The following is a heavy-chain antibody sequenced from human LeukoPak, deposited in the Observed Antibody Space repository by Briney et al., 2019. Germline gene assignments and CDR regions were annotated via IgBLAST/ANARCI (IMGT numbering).Heavy chain of an antibody. V-gene: IGHV3-23*01. Sequence: PGGSLRLSCAASGFTFSSYAMSWVRQAPGKGLEWVSAISGSSGSTYYADSVKGRFTISRDNSKNTLYLQMNSLRAEDTAVYYCAKDPNYYDTNWFDPWGQGTLVTVSS. D-gene: IGHD3-22*01. CDR1: GFTFSSYA. CDR2: ISGSSGST. J-gene: IGHJ5*02. CDR3: AKDPNYYDTNWFDP.